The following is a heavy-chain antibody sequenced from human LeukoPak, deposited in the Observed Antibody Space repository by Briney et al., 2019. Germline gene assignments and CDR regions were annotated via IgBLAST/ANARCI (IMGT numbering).Heavy chain of an antibody. CDR2: INHSGST. CDR1: GDSISSSNYY. CDR3: ARGYHYGFDI. Sequence: SETLSLTCTVSGDSISSSNYYWGWIRQPPGKGLEWIGEINHSGSTNYNPSLKSRVTISVDTSKNQFSLKLNSVTAADTAVYYCARGYHYGFDIWGQGTMVTVSS. D-gene: IGHD5-12*01. V-gene: IGHV4-39*07. J-gene: IGHJ3*02.